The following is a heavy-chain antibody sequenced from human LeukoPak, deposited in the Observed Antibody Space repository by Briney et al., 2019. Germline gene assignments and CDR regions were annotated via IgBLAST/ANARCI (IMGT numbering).Heavy chain of an antibody. CDR3: ARDYCGTACYYPFDY. D-gene: IGHD2-21*02. Sequence: SETLSLTCTVSGGSVSSYYWSWIRQPPGKGLEWIGYIYYTGSTTYNPSLKSRVTISVDTSKNQFSLKLTSVTAADTAVYFCARDYCGTACYYPFDYWGQGTLVTVSS. V-gene: IGHV4-59*02. J-gene: IGHJ4*02. CDR2: IYYTGST. CDR1: GGSVSSYY.